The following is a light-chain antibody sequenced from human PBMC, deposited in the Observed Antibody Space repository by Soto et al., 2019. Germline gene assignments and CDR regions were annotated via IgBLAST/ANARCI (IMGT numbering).Light chain of an antibody. J-gene: IGKJ4*01. V-gene: IGKV1-39*01. CDR1: QSISSY. CDR3: QQSYTTPPT. CDR2: AAS. Sequence: DIQITQSPSSLSASVGDRVTITCRASQSISSYLNWYQQKPGKAPKLLIYAASTLQSGVPSRFSGSGSGTDFTLTISSLQPEDFATYSCQQSYTTPPTFGGGTKVDIK.